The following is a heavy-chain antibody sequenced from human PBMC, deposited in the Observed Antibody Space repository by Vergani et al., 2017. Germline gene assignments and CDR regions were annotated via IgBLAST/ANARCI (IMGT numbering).Heavy chain of an antibody. CDR2: TRNKANSYTT. Sequence: EVQLVESGGGLVQPGGSLRLSCAASGFTFSDLYMDWVRQAPGKGLEWVGRTRNKANSYTTEYAASVKGRFTISRDDSKSIAYLQMNSLKTEDTAVYYCSREQDVGYSSKYYYYYGMDVWGQGTTVTVSS. V-gene: IGHV3-72*01. J-gene: IGHJ6*02. CDR1: GFTFSDLY. CDR3: SREQDVGYSSKYYYYYGMDV. D-gene: IGHD5-18*01.